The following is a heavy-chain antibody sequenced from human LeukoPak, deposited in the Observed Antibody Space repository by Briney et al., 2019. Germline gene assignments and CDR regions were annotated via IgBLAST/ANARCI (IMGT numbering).Heavy chain of an antibody. J-gene: IGHJ3*02. CDR1: GFTFDDYG. CDR3: AREGAAQVSDAFDI. CDR2: INWNGGST. V-gene: IGHV3-20*01. Sequence: SGGSLRLSCAASGFTFDDYGMSWVRQAPGKGLEWVSGINWNGGSTGYADSVKGRFTISRDNAKNSLYLQMNSLRAEDTALYHCAREGAAQVSDAFDIWGQGTMVTVSS. D-gene: IGHD6-6*01.